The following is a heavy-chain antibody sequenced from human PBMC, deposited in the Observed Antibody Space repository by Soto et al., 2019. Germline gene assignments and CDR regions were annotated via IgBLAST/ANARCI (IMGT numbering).Heavy chain of an antibody. J-gene: IGHJ6*02. CDR1: GGSITSSSYY. Sequence: SETLSLTCTVSGGSITSSSYYWGWIRQPPGKGLEWIGSIYYSGSTYYNQSLKSRVTISVDTSKNQFSLKLISVTAAVTAVYYCARIAAAGKKDYYYYYGMDVWGQGTTVT. CDR3: ARIAAAGKKDYYYYYGMDV. CDR2: IYYSGST. V-gene: IGHV4-39*01. D-gene: IGHD6-13*01.